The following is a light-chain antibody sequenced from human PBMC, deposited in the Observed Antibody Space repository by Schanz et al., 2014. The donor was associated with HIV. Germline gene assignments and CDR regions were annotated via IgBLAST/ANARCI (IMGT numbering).Light chain of an antibody. Sequence: DIQLTQSQSFLSASVGASVTITCRASQGFGTYLAWYQQKPGKAPKLLIYATSTLQNGVPSRFSGSGFGTSFPPTISSLQSEDFATYYCLQLNNSPFTFGPGTKVDLK. CDR2: ATS. J-gene: IGKJ3*01. V-gene: IGKV1-9*01. CDR3: LQLNNSPFT. CDR1: QGFGTY.